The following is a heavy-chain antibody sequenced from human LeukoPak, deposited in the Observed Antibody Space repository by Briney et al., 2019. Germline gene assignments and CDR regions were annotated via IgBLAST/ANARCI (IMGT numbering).Heavy chain of an antibody. CDR1: GGSISSYY. D-gene: IGHD3-9*01. CDR3: ARVRAHNDILTGYYEDY. J-gene: IGHJ4*02. CDR2: IYYSGST. Sequence: SETLSLTCTVSGGSISSYYWSWIRQPQGKGLEWIGYIYYSGSTYYNPSLKSRVTISVDTSKNQFSLKLSSVTAADTAVYYCARVRAHNDILTGYYEDYWGQGTLATVSS. V-gene: IGHV4-59*12.